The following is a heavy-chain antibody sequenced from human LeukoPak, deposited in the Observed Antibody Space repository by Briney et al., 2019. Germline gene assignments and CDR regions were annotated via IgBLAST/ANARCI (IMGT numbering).Heavy chain of an antibody. J-gene: IGHJ3*02. D-gene: IGHD3-22*01. Sequence: ASVKVSRKASGYTFTSYAMNWVRQAPGQGLEWMGWINPNSGGTNYAQKFQGRVTMTRDTSISTAYMELSRLRSDDTAVYYCARYYYDSSGYYDDAFDIWGQGTMVTVSS. CDR1: GYTFTSYA. V-gene: IGHV1-2*02. CDR3: ARYYYDSSGYYDDAFDI. CDR2: INPNSGGT.